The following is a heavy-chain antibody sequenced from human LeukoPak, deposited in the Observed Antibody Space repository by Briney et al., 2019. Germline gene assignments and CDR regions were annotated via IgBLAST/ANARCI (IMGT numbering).Heavy chain of an antibody. CDR3: ARMDLDGGDSIGFDS. CDR1: GYTFTGFF. Sequence: ASVKVSCKASGYTFTGFFMHWVRQAPGQGLEWMGWINPNIGDAYYAQKFQGRVTMTRDRSINTAYMELSRLTTDDTAVYYCARMDLDGGDSIGFDSWGQGTLVTVSS. CDR2: INPNIGDA. J-gene: IGHJ5*01. D-gene: IGHD2-21*02. V-gene: IGHV1-2*02.